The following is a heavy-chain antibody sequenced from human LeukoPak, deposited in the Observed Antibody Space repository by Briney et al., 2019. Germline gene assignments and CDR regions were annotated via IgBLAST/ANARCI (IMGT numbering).Heavy chain of an antibody. V-gene: IGHV4-59*08. CDR3: ARHYDSGSYPLDY. D-gene: IGHD3-10*01. CDR1: GGSIRSYY. Sequence: SDTLSLTCTVSGGSIRSYYWSWIRQPPGKGLEWIGHIYHSGSTNYNPSLKSRVTMSVDTSKNQFSLKLSSVTAADTAVYYCARHYDSGSYPLDYWGQGALVTVSS. J-gene: IGHJ4*02. CDR2: IYHSGST.